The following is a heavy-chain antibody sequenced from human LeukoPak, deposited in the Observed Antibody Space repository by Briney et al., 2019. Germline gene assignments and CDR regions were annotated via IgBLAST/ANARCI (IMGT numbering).Heavy chain of an antibody. CDR3: TRGRTAARLFWFDP. J-gene: IGHJ5*02. CDR2: IRSKAYGGTT. CDR1: GFTFSSYS. V-gene: IGHV3-49*04. Sequence: GGSLRLSCAASGFTFSSYSMNWVRQAPGKGLEWVGFIRSKAYGGTTEYAASVKGRFTISRDDSKSIAYLQMNSLKTEDTAVYYCTRGRTAARLFWFDPWGQGTLVTVSS. D-gene: IGHD6-6*01.